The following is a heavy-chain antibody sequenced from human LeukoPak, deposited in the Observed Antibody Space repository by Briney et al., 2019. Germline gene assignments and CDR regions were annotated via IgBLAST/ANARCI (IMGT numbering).Heavy chain of an antibody. CDR1: GGSFSGYY. J-gene: IGHJ6*03. CDR3: ARHQIGYSSSWWDYYFYMDV. V-gene: IGHV4-34*01. CDR2: INHSGNT. D-gene: IGHD6-13*01. Sequence: PSETLSLTCAVYGGSFSGYYWSWIRQPPGKGLEWIGEINHSGNTYYNPSLKSRVTISVDTSENQFSLKLSSVTAADTAVYYCARHQIGYSSSWWDYYFYMDVWDKGTTVTISS.